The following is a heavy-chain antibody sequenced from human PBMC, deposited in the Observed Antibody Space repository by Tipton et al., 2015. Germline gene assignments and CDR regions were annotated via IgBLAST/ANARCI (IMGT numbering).Heavy chain of an antibody. CDR2: ISHSGNT. D-gene: IGHD3-10*01. CDR1: GGSIDSYY. Sequence: TLSLTCSVSGGSIDSYYWSWIRQPPGMRLEWIGSISHSGNTYYNPSLKSRVTMSRDTSKNQFSLKLTSVTAADTAFYYCARKPVVRGAYYYFDYWGQGTLVTVSS. CDR3: ARKPVVRGAYYYFDY. V-gene: IGHV4-59*04. J-gene: IGHJ4*02.